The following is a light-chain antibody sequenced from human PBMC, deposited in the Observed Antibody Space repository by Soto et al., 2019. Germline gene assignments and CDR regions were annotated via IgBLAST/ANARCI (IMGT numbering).Light chain of an antibody. CDR2: GAS. V-gene: IGKV3D-15*01. J-gene: IGKJ5*01. CDR1: QNINSD. CDR3: QQYNSWPIT. Sequence: EIVMTQSPATLSVSPGEIATLSCRASQNINSDLAWYVQKPGQAPRRVIYGASTWGTDVPPRFTGSGSGTEFTLTNSGLQSEDFAVYYCQQYNSWPITFGQGTRL.